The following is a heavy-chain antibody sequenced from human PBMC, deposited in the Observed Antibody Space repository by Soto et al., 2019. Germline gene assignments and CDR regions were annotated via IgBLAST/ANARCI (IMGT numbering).Heavy chain of an antibody. D-gene: IGHD3-10*01. Sequence: QVQLVQSGAEVKKPGSSVKVSCKASVGTFSSYAISWVRQAPGQGLEWMGGIIPIFGTANYAQKLQGRVTITADESTSTAYMELSRLRSEDTAVYYCARDSARARPHFDYWGQGTLVTVYS. J-gene: IGHJ4*02. CDR1: VGTFSSYA. CDR3: ARDSARARPHFDY. CDR2: IIPIFGTA. V-gene: IGHV1-69*12.